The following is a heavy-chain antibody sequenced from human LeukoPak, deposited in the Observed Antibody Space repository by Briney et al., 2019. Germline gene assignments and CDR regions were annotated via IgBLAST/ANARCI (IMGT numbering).Heavy chain of an antibody. J-gene: IGHJ4*02. CDR2: ISGSGGST. V-gene: IGHV3-23*01. CDR1: GFTFSSYA. Sequence: GGSLRLSCAASGFTFSSYAMSWVRQAPGKGLEWVSAISGSGGSTYYADSVKGRFTISRDNSKNTLYLQMNSLRAEDTAVYYCARPILSGSAPADSFFDYWGQGTLVTVSS. CDR3: ARPILSGSAPADSFFDY. D-gene: IGHD6-13*01.